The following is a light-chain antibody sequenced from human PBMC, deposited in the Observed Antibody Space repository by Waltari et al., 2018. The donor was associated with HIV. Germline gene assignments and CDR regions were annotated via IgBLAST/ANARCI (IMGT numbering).Light chain of an antibody. Sequence: EIVMTQFPGTLSVSPGERATLSCRASKSISSHLAWYQQKPGQAPRLLIYAASNRATGIPARFSGSVSGTDFTLTISSLQPEDFAVYYCLQYTFWPPYTFGQGTKLEMK. CDR1: KSISSH. CDR3: LQYTFWPPYT. V-gene: IGKV3-15*01. CDR2: AAS. J-gene: IGKJ2*01.